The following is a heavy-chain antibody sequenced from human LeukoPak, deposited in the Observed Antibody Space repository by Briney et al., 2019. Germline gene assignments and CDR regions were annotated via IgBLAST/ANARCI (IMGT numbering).Heavy chain of an antibody. CDR1: GGSISSGDNY. CDR3: ARFGSDYDFWSGSPNNAFDI. D-gene: IGHD3-3*01. Sequence: PSETLSLTCTVSGGSISSGDNYWSWIRQPPGKGLEWIGYIYYSGSTYYNPSLRSRVTISVDTSKNQFSLKLSSVTAADTAVYYCARFGSDYDFWSGSPNNAFDIWGQGTMVTVSS. V-gene: IGHV4-30-4*08. J-gene: IGHJ3*02. CDR2: IYYSGST.